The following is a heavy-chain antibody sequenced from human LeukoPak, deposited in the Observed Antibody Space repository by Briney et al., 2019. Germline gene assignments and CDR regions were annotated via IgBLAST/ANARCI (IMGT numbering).Heavy chain of an antibody. CDR2: ISRTGNSI. J-gene: IGHJ4*02. V-gene: IGHV3-48*03. D-gene: IGHD6-13*01. Sequence: GGSLRLSCVASGFTLSSYEMNWVRLAPGKGLEWISYISRTGNSIYYADSVKGRFTISRDSAKNSLYLQMNSLRAEDTAVYYCARRPSSSNWYVDYWGQGTLVTVAS. CDR1: GFTLSSYE. CDR3: ARRPSSSNWYVDY.